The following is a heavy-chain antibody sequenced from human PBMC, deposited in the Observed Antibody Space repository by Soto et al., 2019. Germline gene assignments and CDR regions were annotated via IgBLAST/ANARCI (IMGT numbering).Heavy chain of an antibody. J-gene: IGHJ4*02. D-gene: IGHD3-22*01. CDR3: ARLGYDSSGYYYFYGYYFDY. Sequence: QVQLVQSGAEVKKPGSSVKVSCKASGGTFSSYAISWVRQAPGQGLEWMGGIIPIFGTANYAQKFQGRVTITADESTSTAYMELSSLRSEDTAVYYCARLGYDSSGYYYFYGYYFDYWGQGTLVTVSS. V-gene: IGHV1-69*01. CDR1: GGTFSSYA. CDR2: IIPIFGTA.